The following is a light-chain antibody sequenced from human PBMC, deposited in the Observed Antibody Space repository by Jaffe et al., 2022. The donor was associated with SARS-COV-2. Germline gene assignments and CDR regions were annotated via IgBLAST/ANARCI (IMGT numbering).Light chain of an antibody. V-gene: IGLV2-14*03. CDR2: DVS. J-gene: IGLJ3*02. CDR3: SSYTSSGNWV. CDR1: SSDVGAYDY. Sequence: QSALTQPASVSGSPGQSITISCTGTSSDVGAYDYVSWYQQHPGKAPKLMIYDVSYRPSGISNRFYGSKSGNTASLTISGLQVGDEADYHCSSYTSSGNWVFGGGTKLAVL.